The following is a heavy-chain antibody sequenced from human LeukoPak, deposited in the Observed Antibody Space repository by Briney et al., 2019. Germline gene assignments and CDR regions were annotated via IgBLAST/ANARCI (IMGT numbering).Heavy chain of an antibody. CDR3: AKRAAGPTYYFEY. J-gene: IGHJ4*02. CDR1: GFTFSSYA. CDR2: ITASGGST. V-gene: IGHV3-23*01. D-gene: IGHD6-13*01. Sequence: GGSLRLSCAASGFTFSSYAMSWVRQAPGKGLEWVSTITASGGSTYYADSVKGRLTISRDNSKNTLYLQMNSPRAEDAALYYCAKRAAGPTYYFEYWGQGTLVTVS.